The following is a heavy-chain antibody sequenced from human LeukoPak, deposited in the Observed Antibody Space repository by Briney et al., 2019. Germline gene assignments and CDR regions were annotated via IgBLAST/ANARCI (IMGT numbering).Heavy chain of an antibody. V-gene: IGHV3-66*01. CDR1: GFTVSSNY. Sequence: GSLRLSCAASGFTVSSNYMSWVRQAPGKGLEWVSVIYSGGSTYYADSVKGRFTISRDNSKNTLYLQINSLRAEDTAVYYCARVPTGGYYFDYWGQGTLVTVSS. CDR2: IYSGGST. CDR3: ARVPTGGYYFDY. D-gene: IGHD1-1*01. J-gene: IGHJ4*02.